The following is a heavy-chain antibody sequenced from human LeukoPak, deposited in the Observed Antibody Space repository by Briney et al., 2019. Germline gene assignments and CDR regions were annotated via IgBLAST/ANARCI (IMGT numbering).Heavy chain of an antibody. CDR2: ISYDGSNK. D-gene: IGHD5-18*01. J-gene: IGHJ4*02. CDR1: GFTFSNNA. V-gene: IGHV3-30*04. Sequence: PGGSLRLSCAAYGFTFSNNAMHWVRQAPGEGLEWVAVISYDGSNKYYADSVKGRLTISRDNSNKVLYLQINSVRGEDTAVYYCARDGAYNFEHWGQGTLVTVSS. CDR3: ARDGAYNFEH.